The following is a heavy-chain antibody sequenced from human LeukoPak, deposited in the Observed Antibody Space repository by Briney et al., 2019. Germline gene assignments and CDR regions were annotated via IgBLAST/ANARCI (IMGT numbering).Heavy chain of an antibody. D-gene: IGHD6-6*01. V-gene: IGHV1-69*10. J-gene: IGHJ4*02. CDR1: GGTLSSYA. Sequence: GASVKVSCKASGGTLSSYAISWVRQAPGQGLERMGGIIPFFGVTDYAQKFQGRVTITADTSTTTAYMELSSLRSEDTAVYYCATEERSSSGSFDSWGQGTLVSVSS. CDR2: IIPFFGVT. CDR3: ATEERSSSGSFDS.